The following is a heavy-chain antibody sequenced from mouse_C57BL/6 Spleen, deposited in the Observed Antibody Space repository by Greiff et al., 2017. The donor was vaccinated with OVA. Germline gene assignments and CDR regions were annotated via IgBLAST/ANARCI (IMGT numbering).Heavy chain of an antibody. CDR3: ARPHYYGSSSHDWYFDV. Sequence: EVQLMESGGDLVKPGGSLKLSCAASGFTFSSYGMSWVRQTPDKRLEWVATISSGGSYTYYPDSVMGRFTISRDNAKNTLYLQMSSLKSEDTAMYYCARPHYYGSSSHDWYFDVWGTGTTVTVAS. D-gene: IGHD1-1*01. J-gene: IGHJ1*03. V-gene: IGHV5-6*01. CDR1: GFTFSSYG. CDR2: ISSGGSYT.